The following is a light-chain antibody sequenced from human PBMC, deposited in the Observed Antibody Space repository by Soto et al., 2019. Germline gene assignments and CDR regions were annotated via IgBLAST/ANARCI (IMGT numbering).Light chain of an antibody. V-gene: IGLV1-40*01. CDR2: GSI. Sequence: QSVLTQAPSVSGAPGQRVTISCTGTSSNIGAGYDVHWYQQFPGKAPRLLVYGSIDRPSGVPTRFSGSKSGTSASLAISGLKAEDEDAYYCQSYANGLSGWVFGGGTKVTVL. CDR3: QSYANGLSGWV. CDR1: SSNIGAGYD. J-gene: IGLJ3*02.